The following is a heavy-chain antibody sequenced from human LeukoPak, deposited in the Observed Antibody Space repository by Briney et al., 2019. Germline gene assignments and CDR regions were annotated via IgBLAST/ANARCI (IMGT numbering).Heavy chain of an antibody. D-gene: IGHD3-10*01. J-gene: IGHJ4*02. CDR1: GGTFSSYA. CDR3: ARGITMVRGAQRYYFDY. V-gene: IGHV1-69*05. CDR2: IIPIFGTA. Sequence: GALVKVSCKASGGTFSSYAISWVRQAPGQGLEWMGGIIPIFGTANYAQKFQGRVTITTDESTSTAYMELSSLRSEDTAVYYCARGITMVRGAQRYYFDYWGQGTLVTVSS.